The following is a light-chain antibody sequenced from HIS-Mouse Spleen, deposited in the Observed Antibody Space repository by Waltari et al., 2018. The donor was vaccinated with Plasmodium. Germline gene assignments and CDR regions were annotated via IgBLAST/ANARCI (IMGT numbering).Light chain of an antibody. CDR3: CSYAGSYTLV. Sequence: QSALTQPRSVSGSPGQSVTISCTGTSRDVGGYHYFSWYQQHPGKAPKLMIYDVSKRPSGVPDRFSGSKSGNTASLTISGLQAEDEADYYCCSYAGSYTLVFGGGTKLTVL. CDR2: DVS. CDR1: SRDVGGYHY. V-gene: IGLV2-11*01. J-gene: IGLJ2*01.